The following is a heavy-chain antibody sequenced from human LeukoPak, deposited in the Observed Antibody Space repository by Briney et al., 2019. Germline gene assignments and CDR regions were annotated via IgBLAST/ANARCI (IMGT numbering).Heavy chain of an antibody. CDR3: ARDSSKGRVVTP. J-gene: IGHJ5*02. CDR1: GYTFTGYY. V-gene: IGHV1-46*03. D-gene: IGHD4-23*01. CDR2: INPSGNST. Sequence: GASVKVSCKASGYTFTGYYMHWVRQAPGQGLEWMGIINPSGNSTNYAQKFQGRVTMTRDTSTSTVYMELSSLRSEDTAVYYCARDSSKGRVVTPWGQGTLVTVSS.